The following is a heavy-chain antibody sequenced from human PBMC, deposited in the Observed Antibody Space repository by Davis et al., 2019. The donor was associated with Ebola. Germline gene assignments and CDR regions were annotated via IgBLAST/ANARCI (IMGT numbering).Heavy chain of an antibody. D-gene: IGHD2-15*01. Sequence: ASVKVSCKASGGTFSSYAMTWVRQAPGQGLEWMGRINPNSGGTNYAQKFQGRVTMTRDTSISTAYMELSRLRSDDTAVYYCARGGYCSGGSCYFHDYWGQGTLVTVSS. J-gene: IGHJ4*02. CDR2: INPNSGGT. V-gene: IGHV1-2*06. CDR3: ARGGYCSGGSCYFHDY. CDR1: GGTFSSYA.